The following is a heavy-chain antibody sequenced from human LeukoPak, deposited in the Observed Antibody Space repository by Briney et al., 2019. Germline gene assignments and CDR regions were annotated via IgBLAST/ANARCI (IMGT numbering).Heavy chain of an antibody. V-gene: IGHV1-2*02. J-gene: IGHJ4*02. CDR3: AGLSGYDPYYFDY. CDR1: GYSITGYY. Sequence: ASVKVYCKASGYSITGYYMHWVRQAPGQGLEWMGCINPNSGGTDYAQKFQGRVTMTRDTSISTAYMELSRLTSDDTAVNYCAGLSGYDPYYFDYWGQGTLVAVSS. D-gene: IGHD5-12*01. CDR2: INPNSGGT.